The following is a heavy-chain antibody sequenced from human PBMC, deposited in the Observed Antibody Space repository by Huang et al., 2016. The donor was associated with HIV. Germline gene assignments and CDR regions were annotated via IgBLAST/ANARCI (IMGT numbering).Heavy chain of an antibody. CDR1: GYTFTNYD. J-gene: IGHJ4*02. Sequence: QVHLVPSGAAVKKPGASVQVSCKASGYTFTNYDINWVRPAPGRGLEWMGWMNPNTGNTGFAQSFQGRVTMTRKTSITTAYMELTSLTSEDTAVYYCARSAYGDLDYWGLGTLVIVSS. V-gene: IGHV1-8*02. CDR3: ARSAYGDLDY. CDR2: MNPNTGNT. D-gene: IGHD4-17*01.